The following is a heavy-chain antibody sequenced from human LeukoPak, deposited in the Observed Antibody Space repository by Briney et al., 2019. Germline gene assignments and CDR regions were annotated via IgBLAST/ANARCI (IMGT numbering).Heavy chain of an antibody. J-gene: IGHJ5*02. CDR3: AKDMGTGIAAAARFDP. D-gene: IGHD6-13*01. V-gene: IGHV3-43D*04. CDR1: GFTFGNYA. Sequence: GGSLRLFCAASGFTFGNYAMYWVRQAPGKGLEWVSLISWDGGSTYYADSVKGRFTISRDNSKNSLYLQMNSLRAEDTALYYCAKDMGTGIAAAARFDPWGQGTLVTVSS. CDR2: ISWDGGST.